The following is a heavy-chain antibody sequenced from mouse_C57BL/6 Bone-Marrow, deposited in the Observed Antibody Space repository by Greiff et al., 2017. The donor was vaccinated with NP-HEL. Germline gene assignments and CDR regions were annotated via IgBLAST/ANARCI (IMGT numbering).Heavy chain of an antibody. CDR3: ARIGYLHYGSSFTFYWYFDV. CDR1: GFNIKDYY. D-gene: IGHD1-1*01. V-gene: IGHV14-2*01. CDR2: IDPEDGET. Sequence: VQLQQSGAELVKPGASVKLSCTASGFNIKDYYMHWVKQRTEQGLSWIGRIDPEDGETKYAPKFPGKATITADTSSNTAYLQLSSLTSEDTAVYYCARIGYLHYGSSFTFYWYFDVWGTGTTVTVSS. J-gene: IGHJ1*03.